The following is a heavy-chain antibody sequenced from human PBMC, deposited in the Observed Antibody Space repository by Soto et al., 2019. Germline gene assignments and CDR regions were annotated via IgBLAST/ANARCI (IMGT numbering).Heavy chain of an antibody. CDR1: GFAFSTYS. CDR3: ARFSSTSLNCYQLDF. Sequence: EVQLVESGGGLVKPGGSLRLSCAGSGFAFSTYSINWVRQAPGKGLEWVSSITSSGTKKYYTDSVKGRFTISRDNANNSVSLQMNSLRAEDTAVYYCARFSSTSLNCYQLDFWGQGTLVTVSS. V-gene: IGHV3-21*01. D-gene: IGHD1-1*01. CDR2: ITSSGTKK. J-gene: IGHJ4*02.